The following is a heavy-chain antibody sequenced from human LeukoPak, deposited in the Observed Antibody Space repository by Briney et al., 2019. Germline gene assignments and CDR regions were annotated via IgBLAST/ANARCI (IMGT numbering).Heavy chain of an antibody. J-gene: IGHJ4*02. CDR3: AVKRGYFDY. CDR2: IYHSGST. Sequence: SQTLSLTCTVSGYSISSGYYWGWIRQPPGKGLEWIGSIYHSGSTYYNPSLKSRVTISVDTSKNQFSLKVSSVTAADTAVYYCAVKRGYFDYWGQGTLVTASS. CDR1: GYSISSGYY. V-gene: IGHV4-38-2*02.